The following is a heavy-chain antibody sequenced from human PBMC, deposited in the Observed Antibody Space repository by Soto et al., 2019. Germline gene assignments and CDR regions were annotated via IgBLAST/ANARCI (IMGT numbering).Heavy chain of an antibody. D-gene: IGHD3-22*01. J-gene: IGHJ4*02. Sequence: PGESLKISCKASGYKFIDYWIGWVRQVPGKGLEWMGGIYPGDFDIKYSPSLRGQVTISADKSLTTAYLQWSSLKASDTAIYYCARSYGGEYYDSRSYYYAYRGQGTLVTVSS. CDR3: ARSYGGEYYDSRSYYYAY. CDR2: IYPGDFDI. V-gene: IGHV5-51*01. CDR1: GYKFIDYW.